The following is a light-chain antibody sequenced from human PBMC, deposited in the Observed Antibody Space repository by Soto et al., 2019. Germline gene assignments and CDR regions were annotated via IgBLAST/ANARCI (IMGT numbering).Light chain of an antibody. CDR3: CSYAGSSTLI. Sequence: QSALTQPASVSGSPGQSITISCTGTSSDVGSYNLVSWYQQLPGKAPKLMIYEGTKRPSGLSNRFSGSRSGNTASLTISGLQAEDAADYYCCSYAGSSTLIFGGGTNLTVL. CDR1: SSDVGSYNL. V-gene: IGLV2-23*01. CDR2: EGT. J-gene: IGLJ2*01.